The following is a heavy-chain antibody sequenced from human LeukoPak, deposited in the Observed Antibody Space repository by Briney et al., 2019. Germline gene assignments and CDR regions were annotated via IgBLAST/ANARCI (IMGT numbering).Heavy chain of an antibody. Sequence: SETLSLTCTVSGGSLSSHYWSWIRQPPGKGVAWIGYIYYSGSTNYNPSLKSRVTISVDTSKNQFSLKLSSVTAADTAVYYCARYYYGSGSYYPASFDYWGQGTLVTVSS. CDR3: ARYYYGSGSYYPASFDY. V-gene: IGHV4-59*11. CDR1: GGSLSSHY. D-gene: IGHD3-10*01. J-gene: IGHJ4*02. CDR2: IYYSGST.